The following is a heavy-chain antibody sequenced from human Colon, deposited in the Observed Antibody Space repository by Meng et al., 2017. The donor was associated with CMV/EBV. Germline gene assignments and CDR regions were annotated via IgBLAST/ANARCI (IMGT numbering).Heavy chain of an antibody. CDR2: INPTGDST. D-gene: IGHD6-13*01. CDR3: ASQAATHTYFDF. Sequence: QVQLVQSGAEVRKPGASVRVSCEASGYTFSKSYIYWVRQAPGQGPEWMGIINPTGDSTTLAQKFQGRVTVTRDTSTNTVYMELSSLRSDDTAVYYCASQAATHTYFDFWGHGTLLTVSS. CDR1: GYTFSKSY. V-gene: IGHV1-46*01. J-gene: IGHJ4*01.